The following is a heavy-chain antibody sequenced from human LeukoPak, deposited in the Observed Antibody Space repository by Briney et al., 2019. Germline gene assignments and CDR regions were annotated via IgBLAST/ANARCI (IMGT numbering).Heavy chain of an antibody. D-gene: IGHD6-6*01. J-gene: IGHJ4*02. CDR1: GFTFSSYA. CDR2: ISYDGSNK. V-gene: IGHV3-30-3*01. CDR3: ARDRSSSSGLDY. Sequence: PGGSLRLSCAASGFTFSSYAMHWVRQAPGKGLEWVAVISYDGSNKYYADSVKGRFTISRDNSKNTLYLQMNSLRAEDTAVCYCARDRSSSSGLDYWGQGTLVTVSS.